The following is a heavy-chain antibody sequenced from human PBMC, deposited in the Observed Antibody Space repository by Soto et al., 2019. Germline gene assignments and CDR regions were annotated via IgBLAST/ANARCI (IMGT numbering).Heavy chain of an antibody. J-gene: IGHJ5*02. CDR1: GDSITSNH. CDR2: IYNSGTT. Sequence: PSETLSLTCAVSGDSITSNHWNWIRQPPGRGLEWIGYIYNSGTTKYNPSHKRRVIISVDTSKNQLSLKLSSVTAADTAVYYCARVSMSTVSWGFDPWGQGTLVTVSS. CDR3: ARVSMSTVSWGFDP. D-gene: IGHD4-4*01. V-gene: IGHV4-59*01.